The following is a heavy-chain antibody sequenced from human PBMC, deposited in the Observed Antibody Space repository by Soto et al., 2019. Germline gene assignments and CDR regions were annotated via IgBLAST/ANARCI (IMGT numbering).Heavy chain of an antibody. CDR2: IWYDGSNK. V-gene: IGHV3-33*01. Sequence: QVQLVESGGGVVQPGRSLRLSCAASGFTFSSYGMHWVRQAPGKGLEWVAVIWYDGSNKYYADSVKGRFTISRDNSKNTLYLQMNSLRAEDTAVYYCARTSWIQLWFNDWGQGTLVTVSS. J-gene: IGHJ4*02. CDR1: GFTFSSYG. CDR3: ARTSWIQLWFND. D-gene: IGHD5-18*01.